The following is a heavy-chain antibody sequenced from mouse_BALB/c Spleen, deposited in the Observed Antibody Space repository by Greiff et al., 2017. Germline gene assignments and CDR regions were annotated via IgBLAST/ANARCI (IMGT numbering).Heavy chain of an antibody. J-gene: IGHJ4*01. D-gene: IGHD1-1*01. CDR2: IDPANGNT. Sequence: VQLKQSGAELVKPGASVKLSCTASGFNIKDTYMHWVKQRPEQGLEWIGRIDPANGNTKYDPKFQGKATITADTSSNTAYLQLSSLTSEDTAVYYCARRITTVVAYYAMDYWGQGTSVTVSS. V-gene: IGHV14-3*02. CDR3: ARRITTVVAYYAMDY. CDR1: GFNIKDTY.